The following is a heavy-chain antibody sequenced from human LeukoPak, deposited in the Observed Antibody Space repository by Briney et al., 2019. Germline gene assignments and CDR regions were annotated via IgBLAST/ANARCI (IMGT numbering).Heavy chain of an antibody. J-gene: IGHJ6*02. CDR1: GFTFSDYY. Sequence: PGGSLRLSCAASGFTFSDYYMSWIRQAPGKGLEWVSYISSSGSTIYYADSVKGRFTISRDNAKNSLYLQMNSLRAEDTAVHYCARATYYDILTGYSGGYYGMDVWGQGTTVTVSS. CDR3: ARATYYDILTGYSGGYYGMDV. CDR2: ISSSGSTI. V-gene: IGHV3-11*01. D-gene: IGHD3-9*01.